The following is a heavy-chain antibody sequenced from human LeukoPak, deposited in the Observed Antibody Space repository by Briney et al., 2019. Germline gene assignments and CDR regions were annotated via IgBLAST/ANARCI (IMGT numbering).Heavy chain of an antibody. Sequence: GGSLRLSCAASGFTFSSYAMSWVRQAPGKGLEWVSAISGSGGSTYYADSVKGRFTISRDNSKNTLYLQMNSLRAEDTAVYYCAKDPSPRPHRSGYYHWGQGTLVTVSS. CDR1: GFTFSSYA. CDR2: ISGSGGST. D-gene: IGHD3-22*01. V-gene: IGHV3-23*01. J-gene: IGHJ5*02. CDR3: AKDPSPRPHRSGYYH.